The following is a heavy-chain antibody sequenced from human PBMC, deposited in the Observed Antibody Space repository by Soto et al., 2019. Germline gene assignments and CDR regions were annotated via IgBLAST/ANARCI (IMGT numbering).Heavy chain of an antibody. CDR3: ARGYYSSSWRVFDY. D-gene: IGHD6-13*01. J-gene: IGHJ4*02. CDR2: MNPNSGGT. V-gene: IGHV1-2*02. CDR1: GYTFSGYF. Sequence: QVQLVQSGADVKKPRASVKVSCKTSGYTFSGYFMHWLRQAPGQGLEWMGWMNPNSGGTDSAQNFQARVSMTWDTSISTAYMELSRLRSDDTTIYYCARGYYSSSWRVFDYWGQGTLVTVSS.